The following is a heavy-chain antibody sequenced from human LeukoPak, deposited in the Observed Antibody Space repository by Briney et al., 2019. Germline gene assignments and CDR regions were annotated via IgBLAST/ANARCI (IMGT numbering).Heavy chain of an antibody. CDR3: ARELSSGVYYGMDV. CDR1: GGTFSSYA. Sequence: ASVKVSCKASGGTFSSYAISWVRQAPGQRLEWMGWINAGNGNTKYSQKFQGRVTITRDTSASTAYMELSSLRSEDTAVYYCARELSSGVYYGMDVWGQGTTVTVSS. D-gene: IGHD2-8*01. J-gene: IGHJ6*02. V-gene: IGHV1-3*01. CDR2: INAGNGNT.